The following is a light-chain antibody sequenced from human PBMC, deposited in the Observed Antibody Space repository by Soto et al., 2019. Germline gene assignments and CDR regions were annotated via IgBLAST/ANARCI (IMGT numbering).Light chain of an antibody. CDR2: DVA. CDR3: VSDTSSTTYV. V-gene: IGLV2-14*03. Sequence: QSVLTQPASVSDSPGQSITISCTGTSSDVGGSNFVSWYQQHPGKPPKLIIYDVANRPSGVSNRFSGSTSGSTASLIISRLKTEDEADYYCVSDTSSTTYVFGTGTKLTVL. CDR1: SSDVGGSNF. J-gene: IGLJ1*01.